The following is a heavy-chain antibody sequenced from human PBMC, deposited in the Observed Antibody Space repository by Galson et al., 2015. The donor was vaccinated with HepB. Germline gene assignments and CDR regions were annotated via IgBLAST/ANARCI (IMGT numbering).Heavy chain of an antibody. Sequence: SVKVSCKASGYTFTSYYMHWVRQAPGQGLEWMGIINPSGGSTSYAQKFQGRVTMTRDTSTSTVYMELSSLRSEDTAVYYCARVCIRSWYDCYYFDYWGQGTLVTVSS. V-gene: IGHV1-46*01. CDR3: ARVCIRSWYDCYYFDY. CDR1: GYTFTSYY. CDR2: INPSGGST. J-gene: IGHJ4*02. D-gene: IGHD6-13*01.